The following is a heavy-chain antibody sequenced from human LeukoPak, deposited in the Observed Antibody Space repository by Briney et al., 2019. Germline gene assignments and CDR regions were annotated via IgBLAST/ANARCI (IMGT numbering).Heavy chain of an antibody. CDR1: GFTFDDYG. Sequence: TGGSLRLSCAASGFTFDDYGMSWVRQAPGKGLEWVSGINWNGGSTGYADSVKGRFTISRDNAKTSLYLQMNSLRAEDTALYYCASKHYDSSGLDYWGQGTLVTVSS. D-gene: IGHD3-22*01. J-gene: IGHJ4*02. CDR3: ASKHYDSSGLDY. V-gene: IGHV3-20*04. CDR2: INWNGGST.